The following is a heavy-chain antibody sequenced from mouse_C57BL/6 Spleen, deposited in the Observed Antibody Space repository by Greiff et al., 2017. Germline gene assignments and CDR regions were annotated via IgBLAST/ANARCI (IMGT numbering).Heavy chain of an antibody. CDR1: GFSLTSYG. V-gene: IGHV2-5*01. D-gene: IGHD2-4*01. Sequence: VKLVESGPGLVQPSQSLSITCTVSGFSLTSYGVHWVRQSPGKGLEWLGVIWRGGSTDYNAAFMSRLSITKDNSKSPVFFKMNSLQADDTAIYYCAKDDYDQAWFACWGQGTLVTVSA. J-gene: IGHJ3*01. CDR3: AKDDYDQAWFAC. CDR2: IWRGGST.